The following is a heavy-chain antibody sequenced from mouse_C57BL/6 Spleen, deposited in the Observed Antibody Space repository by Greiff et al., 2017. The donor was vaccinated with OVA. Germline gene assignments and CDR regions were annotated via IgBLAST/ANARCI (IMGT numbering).Heavy chain of an antibody. D-gene: IGHD1-1*01. J-gene: IGHJ2*01. CDR2: IDPEDGDT. CDR3: ARDYGSSRHFDD. V-gene: IGHV14-2*01. CDR1: GFNIKDYY. Sequence: EVQLQQSGAELVKPGASVKLSCTASGFNIKDYYMHWVKQRTEQGLEWIGRIDPEDGDTKYAPKFQGKATITADTSSNTAYLQPSSLTSDDAAVYYCARDYGSSRHFDDWGQGTTLTVSS.